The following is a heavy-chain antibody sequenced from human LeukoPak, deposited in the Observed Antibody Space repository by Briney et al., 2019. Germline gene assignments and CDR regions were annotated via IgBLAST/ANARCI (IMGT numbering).Heavy chain of an antibody. CDR1: EFSVGSNY. V-gene: IGHV3-23*01. D-gene: IGHD4-17*01. CDR3: AKEGLGGDYDWFDP. J-gene: IGHJ5*02. CDR2: ISGSGDSP. Sequence: GGSLRLSCAASEFSVGSNYMNWVRQNHGKGLEWVSGISGSGDSPYYADSVKGRFTISRDNSKNTLYLQMNSLRAEDTAVYYCAKEGLGGDYDWFDPWGQGTLVTVSS.